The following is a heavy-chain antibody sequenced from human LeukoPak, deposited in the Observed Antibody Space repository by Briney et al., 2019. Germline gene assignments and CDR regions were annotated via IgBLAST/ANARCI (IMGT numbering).Heavy chain of an antibody. D-gene: IGHD3-10*01. Sequence: GGSLRLSCAASGFTFSSYAMSWVRQAPGKGLEWVSAISGSGGSTYYADSVKGRFTISRDNSKNTLYLQMNSLRAEDTAVYYCAGIQGFGELSDQPDYWGQGTLVTVSS. CDR3: AGIQGFGELSDQPDY. J-gene: IGHJ4*02. V-gene: IGHV3-23*01. CDR1: GFTFSSYA. CDR2: ISGSGGST.